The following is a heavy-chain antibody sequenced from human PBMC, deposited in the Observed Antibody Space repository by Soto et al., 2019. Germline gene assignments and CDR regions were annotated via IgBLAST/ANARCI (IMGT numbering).Heavy chain of an antibody. CDR2: IIHSGST. CDR1: GGSFSGYY. Sequence: SETLSLTCAVYGGSFSGYYWNWIRQPPGKGLEWIGEIIHSGSTNYNPSLKSRVAISVDTSKNQFSLKLSSVTAADTAVYFCARSALGGYDRGAYFDYWGRGTLVTVSS. V-gene: IGHV4-34*12. J-gene: IGHJ4*02. CDR3: ARSALGGYDRGAYFDY. D-gene: IGHD5-12*01.